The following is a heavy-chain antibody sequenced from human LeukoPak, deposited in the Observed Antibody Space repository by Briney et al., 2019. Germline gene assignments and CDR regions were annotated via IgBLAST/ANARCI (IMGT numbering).Heavy chain of an antibody. CDR3: ARMILLLGDVLTVPPRGFDY. CDR1: GFTFTNYA. D-gene: IGHD3-9*01. J-gene: IGHJ4*02. V-gene: IGHV3-23*01. Sequence: GGSLRLSCAASGFTFTNYAMSWVRQAPGKGLEWVSAIGGSGDNTYYADSVKGRFTISRENSKNTLNLQMNSLRADDTAVYYCARMILLLGDVLTVPPRGFDYWGQGTLVTVSS. CDR2: IGGSGDNT.